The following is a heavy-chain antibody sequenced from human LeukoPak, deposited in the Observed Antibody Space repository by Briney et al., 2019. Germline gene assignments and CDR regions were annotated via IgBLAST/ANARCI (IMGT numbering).Heavy chain of an antibody. V-gene: IGHV3-74*01. CDR1: GFTFSSYW. D-gene: IGHD6-19*01. CDR3: ARDPLNSSGWYKEFDY. CDR2: INTDGSST. Sequence: GGSLRLSCAASGFTFSSYWMHWVRQAPGKGLVWVSRINTDGSSTNYADSVKGRFTISRDNAKSTLYLQMNSLTAEDTAVYYCARDPLNSSGWYKEFDYWGQGTLVTVSS. J-gene: IGHJ4*02.